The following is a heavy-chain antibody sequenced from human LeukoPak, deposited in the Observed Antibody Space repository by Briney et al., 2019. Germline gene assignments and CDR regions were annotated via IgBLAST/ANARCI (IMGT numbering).Heavy chain of an antibody. D-gene: IGHD2-15*01. CDR3: AKAPEGYCSGGSCRKPDYYYYYMDV. CDR2: ISSSSSTI. Sequence: GGSLRLSCAASGFTFSSYSMNWVRQAPGKGLEWVSYISSSSSTIYYADSVKGRFTISRDNAKNSLYLQMNSLRAEDTAVYYCAKAPEGYCSGGSCRKPDYYYYYMDVWGKGTTVTVSS. V-gene: IGHV3-48*01. CDR1: GFTFSSYS. J-gene: IGHJ6*03.